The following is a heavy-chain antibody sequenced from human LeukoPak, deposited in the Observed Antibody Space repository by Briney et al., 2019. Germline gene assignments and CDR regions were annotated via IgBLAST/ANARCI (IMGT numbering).Heavy chain of an antibody. CDR3: AKNNGGSGYSAANY. CDR1: GFTFSSYA. V-gene: IGHV3-23*01. Sequence: PSGGSLRLSCAASGFTFSSYAMTWVRQAPGKGPEWVSSITAGGGTTYYAESVKGRFTISRDNSKTTLYVQMNSLRAEDTAVYFCAKNNGGSGYSAANYWGQGTLVIVSS. J-gene: IGHJ4*02. D-gene: IGHD2-15*01. CDR2: ITAGGGTT.